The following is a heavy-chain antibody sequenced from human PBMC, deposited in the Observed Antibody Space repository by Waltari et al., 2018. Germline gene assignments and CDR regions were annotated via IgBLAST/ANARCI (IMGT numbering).Heavy chain of an antibody. Sequence: QAQLQQSGPGVVKPSQTLSLTCVISGASVSSTSAAWNWLRESPSRGLEWLGRTYYRTKWFYDYPASAKGRITISPDTSRNQFSLQLKSVTPEDTAVYYCARSNGAPNWINFHYGMDVWGQGTSVSVSS. CDR3: ARSNGAPNWINFHYGMDV. CDR1: GASVSSTSAA. J-gene: IGHJ6*02. CDR2: TYYRTKWFY. D-gene: IGHD1-20*01. V-gene: IGHV6-1*02.